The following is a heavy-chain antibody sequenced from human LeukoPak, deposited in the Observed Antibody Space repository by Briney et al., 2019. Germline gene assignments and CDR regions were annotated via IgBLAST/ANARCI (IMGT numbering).Heavy chain of an antibody. J-gene: IGHJ4*02. CDR1: GYTFTSYY. V-gene: IGHV1-46*01. CDR3: ARETVGATTDY. D-gene: IGHD1-26*01. Sequence: ASVKVSCKASGYTFTSYYMHWVRQAPGQGLEWMGIINPSGGSTSYAQEFQGRVTMTRDMSISTAYMELSRLRSDDTAVYYCARETVGATTDYWGQGTLVTVSS. CDR2: INPSGGST.